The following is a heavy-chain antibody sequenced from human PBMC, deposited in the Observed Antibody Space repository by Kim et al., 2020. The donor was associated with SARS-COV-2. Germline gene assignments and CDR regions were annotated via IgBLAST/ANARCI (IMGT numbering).Heavy chain of an antibody. CDR3: AKDLRLLLLEVFDY. Sequence: ADTVKGRFTNSRDNAKNTLYLQMNSLGAEDRAVYYCAKDLRLLLLEVFDYWGQGTLVTVSS. V-gene: IGHV3-23*01. D-gene: IGHD2-15*01. J-gene: IGHJ4*02.